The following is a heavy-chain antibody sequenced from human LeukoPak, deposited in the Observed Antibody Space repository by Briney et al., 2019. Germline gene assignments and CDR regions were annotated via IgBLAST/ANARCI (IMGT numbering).Heavy chain of an antibody. CDR2: INPNSGDT. J-gene: IGHJ4*02. CDR3: ARNVTDDSPSVEF. CDR1: GYPFTGYF. Sequence: ASVKVSCKASGYPFTGYFIHWVRQAPGQGLEWMGWINPNSGDTKYAQKIRGRVTMTRDTSISTAYMELSSLRSDDTAMYFCARNVTDDSPSVEFWGQGTLVTVSS. V-gene: IGHV1-2*02. D-gene: IGHD1-1*01.